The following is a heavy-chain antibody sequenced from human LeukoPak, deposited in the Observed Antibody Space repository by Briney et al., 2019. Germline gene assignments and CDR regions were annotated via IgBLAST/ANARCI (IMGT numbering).Heavy chain of an antibody. V-gene: IGHV3-11*06. J-gene: IGHJ6*02. D-gene: IGHD6-13*01. CDR3: ARGGWAAAGNDYYYGMDV. CDR2: ISSSSSYT. Sequence: SGGSLRLSCAASGFTFSDYYMSWIRQAPGKGLEWVSYISSSSSYTNYADSVKGRFTISRDNAKNSLYLQMNSLRAEDTAVYYCARGGWAAAGNDYYYGMDVWGQGTTVTVSS. CDR1: GFTFSDYY.